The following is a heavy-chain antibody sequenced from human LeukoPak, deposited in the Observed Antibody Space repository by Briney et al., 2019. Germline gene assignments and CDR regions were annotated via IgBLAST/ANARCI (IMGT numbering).Heavy chain of an antibody. CDR1: DFGFKNCW. V-gene: IGHV3-74*03. Sequence: GGSLKLSWAPLDFGFKNCWRPGARKPPGKGLEWVSRIDNDGNTKYADSVKGRFTISRDNAKNTLYLQMNSLRADDTAVYYCVGSSGWPAYWGQGSLVTVSS. D-gene: IGHD6-19*01. J-gene: IGHJ4*02. CDR3: VGSSGWPAY. CDR2: IDNDGNT.